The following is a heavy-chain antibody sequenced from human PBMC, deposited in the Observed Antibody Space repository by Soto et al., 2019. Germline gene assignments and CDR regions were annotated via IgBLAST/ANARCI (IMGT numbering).Heavy chain of an antibody. CDR3: ARALLVPSGSGMAV. CDR1: GFTFRSYG. J-gene: IGHJ6*04. CDR2: IWFDGSKK. D-gene: IGHD6-25*01. V-gene: IGHV3-33*01. Sequence: QMQLVESGGGVVQPGRSLRLSCAASGFTFRSYGIHWVRQAPGKGLEWVALIWFDGSKKYYVDSVKGRFAVSRDNSKNRLFRKMNGLGGEDRVVYYCARALLVPSGSGMAVGGKGTTVTVSS.